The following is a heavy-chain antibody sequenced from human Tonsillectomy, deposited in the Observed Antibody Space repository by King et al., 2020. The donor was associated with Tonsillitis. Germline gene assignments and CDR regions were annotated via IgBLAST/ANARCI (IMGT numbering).Heavy chain of an antibody. CDR1: GFTFSMYA. J-gene: IGHJ4*02. CDR3: ARGNYYDFSPEDY. D-gene: IGHD3-22*01. CDR2: ISYDGSNK. Sequence: VQLVESGGGVVQPGRSLRLSCAASGFTFSMYAMRWVRQAPGKGLEWVAVISYDGSNKYYADSVQGRFTISRDSSKNTLYLQMDSLRAEDTAVYYCARGNYYDFSPEDYWGQGTLVSVSS. V-gene: IGHV3-30*01.